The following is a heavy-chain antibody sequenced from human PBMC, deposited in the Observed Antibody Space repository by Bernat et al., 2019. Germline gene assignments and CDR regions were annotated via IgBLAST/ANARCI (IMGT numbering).Heavy chain of an antibody. CDR1: GGSISSSAYY. CDR2: IYYTGRT. Sequence: QLQLQESGPGLVKPSETLSLTCTVSGGSISSSAYYWGWIRQPPGKGLEWIGSIYYTGRTYYNPSLRSRVTISEDTSKNQFSLKLSSVTAADTAVYYCARGFYEYVVRRADYWGQGTLVTVSS. J-gene: IGHJ4*02. CDR3: ARGFYEYVVRRADY. V-gene: IGHV4-39*01. D-gene: IGHD2-15*01.